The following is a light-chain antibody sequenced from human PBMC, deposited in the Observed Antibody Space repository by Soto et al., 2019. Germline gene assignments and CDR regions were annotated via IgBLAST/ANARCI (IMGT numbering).Light chain of an antibody. J-gene: IGKJ5*01. CDR1: QSIGTW. Sequence: DIPMTQSPSTLSASVGDRVTITCRASQSIGTWLAWYQHRPGKAPSLLIYDASTLRSGVPSRFSGSGSGTEFTLTSSSLQAEDFATYYGQQSDTYPLTFGQGTRLDIK. CDR3: QQSDTYPLT. V-gene: IGKV1-5*01. CDR2: DAS.